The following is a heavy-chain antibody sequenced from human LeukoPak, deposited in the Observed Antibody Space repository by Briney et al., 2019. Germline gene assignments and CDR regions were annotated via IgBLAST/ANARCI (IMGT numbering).Heavy chain of an antibody. J-gene: IGHJ4*02. CDR2: ISGSGTST. CDR1: GFTFSSYA. Sequence: GGSLRLSCAASGFTFSSYAMSWVRQAPGKGLEWVSGISGSGTSTYYADSVKGRFTISRDNSKNTLHLQMNSLRAEDTAVYYCAKESGSYQLYYLDYWGQGTLVTVSS. CDR3: AKESGSYQLYYLDY. V-gene: IGHV3-23*01. D-gene: IGHD1-26*01.